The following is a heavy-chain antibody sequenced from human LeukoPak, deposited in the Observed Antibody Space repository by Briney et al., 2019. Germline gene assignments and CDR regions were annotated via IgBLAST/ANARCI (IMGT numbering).Heavy chain of an antibody. J-gene: IGHJ5*02. CDR1: VYSFTDYY. V-gene: IGHV1-2*02. Sequence: ASVSVSCKTSVYSFTDYYIHWVRQAPGQGLEWMGLINTKSGRTSSARKFQGRVTMTRDPSITTVYMDMASLTSDDTAIYFCARADFIDAGPYLIGPWGQGTLVTVSS. CDR3: ARADFIDAGPYLIGP. D-gene: IGHD3-3*01. CDR2: INTKSGRT.